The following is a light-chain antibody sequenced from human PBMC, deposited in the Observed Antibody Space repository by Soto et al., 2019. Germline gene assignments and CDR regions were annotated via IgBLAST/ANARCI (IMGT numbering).Light chain of an antibody. V-gene: IGKV1-5*03. CDR3: QQYNSFPLT. Sequence: IQMTQSPSTLSTSVGDRVTITCRARQSISSWLAWYQQKPGKAPNLLIYKASNLESGVPSRFSGSGSGTEFTLTISSLQPDDFATYYCQQYNSFPLTFGGGTKVEIK. CDR2: KAS. J-gene: IGKJ4*01. CDR1: QSISSW.